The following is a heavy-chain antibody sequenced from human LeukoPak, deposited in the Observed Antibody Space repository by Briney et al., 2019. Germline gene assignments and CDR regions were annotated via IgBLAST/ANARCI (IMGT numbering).Heavy chain of an antibody. J-gene: IGHJ4*02. V-gene: IGHV3-23*01. CDR2: ISGSGGST. Sequence: GGSLRLSCAASGLTFSSYWMSWVRQAPGKGLEWVSAISGSGGSTYYADSVKGRFTISRDNSKNTLYLQMNSLRAEDTAVYYCAKPLGAFASYYFDYWGQGTLVTVSS. CDR3: AKPLGAFASYYFDY. CDR1: GLTFSSYW. D-gene: IGHD3-16*01.